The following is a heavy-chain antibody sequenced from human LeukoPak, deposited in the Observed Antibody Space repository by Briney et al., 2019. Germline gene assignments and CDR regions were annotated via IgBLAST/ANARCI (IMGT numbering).Heavy chain of an antibody. CDR3: ARSSDYYVDYYYGMDV. J-gene: IGHJ6*02. Sequence: PSETLSLTCTVSGGSISSYYWSWIRQPPGKGLEWIGYIYYSGSTNYNPSLKSRVTISVDTSKNQFSLKLSSVTAADTAVYYCARSSDYYVDYYYGMDVWGQGTTVTVSS. CDR1: GGSISSYY. D-gene: IGHD3-16*01. V-gene: IGHV4-59*08. CDR2: IYYSGST.